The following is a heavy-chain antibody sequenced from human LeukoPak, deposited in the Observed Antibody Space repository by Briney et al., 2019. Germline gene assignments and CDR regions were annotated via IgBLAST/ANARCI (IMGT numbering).Heavy chain of an antibody. CDR3: ARGLGDYWGMN. CDR2: INPNSGGT. J-gene: IGHJ6*02. CDR1: GYTFTGYY. V-gene: IGHV1-2*02. D-gene: IGHD4-17*01. Sequence: ASVKVSCKASGYTFTGYYMHWVRQAPGQGLEWMGWINPNSGGTNYARKFQGRVTMTRDTSISTAYMELSRLRSDDTAVYYCARGLGDYWGMNWGQGTTVTVSS.